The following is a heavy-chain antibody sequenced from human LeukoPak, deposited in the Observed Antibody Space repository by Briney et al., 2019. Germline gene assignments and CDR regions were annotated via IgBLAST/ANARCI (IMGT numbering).Heavy chain of an antibody. D-gene: IGHD6-13*01. Sequence: YSGSTNYNPSLKSRVTISVDTSKNQFSLKLSSVTAADTAVYYCARGFRNIAAAGTLQDYWGQGTLVTVSS. CDR2: YSGST. CDR3: ARGFRNIAAAGTLQDY. V-gene: IGHV4-59*12. J-gene: IGHJ4*02.